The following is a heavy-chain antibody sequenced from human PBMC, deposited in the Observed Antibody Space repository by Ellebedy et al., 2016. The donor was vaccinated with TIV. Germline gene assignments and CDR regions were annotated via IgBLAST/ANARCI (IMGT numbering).Heavy chain of an antibody. CDR2: IHAGNGNT. Sequence: AASVKVSCKTSGYTFTSHFIHWVRQAPGQGLEWMGWIHAGNGNTQYSQKFQGRVTITRDTSASATYMDVSSLRSEDTAVYYCARDSGVHYDYWGQGTLVTVSS. CDR3: ARDSGVHYDY. CDR1: GYTFTSHF. D-gene: IGHD6-6*01. J-gene: IGHJ4*01. V-gene: IGHV1-3*01.